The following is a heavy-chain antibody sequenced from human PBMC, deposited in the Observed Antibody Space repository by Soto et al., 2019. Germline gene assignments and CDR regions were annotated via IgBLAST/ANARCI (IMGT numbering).Heavy chain of an antibody. V-gene: IGHV1-3*01. CDR1: XXTFTSYA. Sequence: ASVKVSCKASXXTFTSYAMXWVRXXXXXXXXWMGWINAGNGNTKYSQKFQGRVTITRDTSASTAYMELSSLRSEDTAVYYCARDLRYCSGGSCYDGCIAYWGQGTLVTVS. J-gene: IGHJ4*02. D-gene: IGHD2-15*01. CDR2: INAGNGNT. CDR3: ARDLRYCSGGSCYDGCIAY.